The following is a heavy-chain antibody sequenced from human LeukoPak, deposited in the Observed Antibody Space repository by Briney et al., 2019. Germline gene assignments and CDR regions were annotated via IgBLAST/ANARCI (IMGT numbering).Heavy chain of an antibody. CDR2: IYYSGST. CDR3: ARGNTVIPFDY. J-gene: IGHJ4*02. Sequence: PSETLSLTCTVSGGSISSYYWSWIRQPPGKGLECIGYIYYSGSTNYNPSLKSRVTISVDTSKNQFSLKVNSVTAADTAVYYCARGNTVIPFDYWGQGTLVTVSS. CDR1: GGSISSYY. V-gene: IGHV4-59*01. D-gene: IGHD4-17*01.